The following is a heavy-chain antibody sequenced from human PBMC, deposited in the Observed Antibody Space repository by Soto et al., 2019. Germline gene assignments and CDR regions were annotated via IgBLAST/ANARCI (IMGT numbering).Heavy chain of an antibody. Sequence: GASVKVYCKASGYTFTSYGISWVRQAPGQGLEWMGWISAYNGNTNYAQKLQGRVTMTTDTSTSTAYMELRSLRSDDTAVYYCARVAYYDFGSGYFAQFDYWGQGTLVTVSS. CDR2: ISAYNGNT. CDR1: GYTFTSYG. CDR3: ARVAYYDFGSGYFAQFDY. D-gene: IGHD3-3*01. V-gene: IGHV1-18*01. J-gene: IGHJ4*02.